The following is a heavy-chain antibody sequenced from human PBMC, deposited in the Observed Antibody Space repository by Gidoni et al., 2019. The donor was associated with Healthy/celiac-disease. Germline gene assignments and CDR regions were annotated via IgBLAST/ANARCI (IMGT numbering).Heavy chain of an antibody. CDR3: ARDRAQLELGGVLDV. CDR2: ISSSSSYI. D-gene: IGHD1-1*01. Sequence: EVQLVESGGGLVKPGGSLRLSCAASGFTFISYSMNWVRQAPGKGLAWVSSISSSSSYIYYADSVKGRFTISRDNAKNSLYLQMNSLRAEDTAVYYCARDRAQLELGGVLDVWGQGTTVTVSS. V-gene: IGHV3-21*01. J-gene: IGHJ6*02. CDR1: GFTFISYS.